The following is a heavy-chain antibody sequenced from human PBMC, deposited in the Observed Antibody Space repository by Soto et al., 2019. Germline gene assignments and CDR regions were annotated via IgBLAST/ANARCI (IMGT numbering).Heavy chain of an antibody. CDR1: GYKFSNFW. J-gene: IGHJ6*02. D-gene: IGHD3-16*01. Sequence: GEALKISCQGFGYKFSNFWIAWVRQMPGKGLEWMGIIYPSDSDTRYSPSFQGQVTISVDKSITTAYLQWSRLEASDNAIYYCAKGLYENSYGMDVWSQGTAVTLSS. CDR2: IYPSDSDT. V-gene: IGHV5-51*01. CDR3: AKGLYENSYGMDV.